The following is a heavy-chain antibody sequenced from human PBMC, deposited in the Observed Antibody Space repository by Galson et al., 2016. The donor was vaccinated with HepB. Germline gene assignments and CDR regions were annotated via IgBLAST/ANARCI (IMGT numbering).Heavy chain of an antibody. CDR2: IYPGDSDT. Sequence: QSGAEVKKPGESLKISCKASGYTFTTYWIGWVRQMPWKGLEWMGIIYPGDSDTRYSPSLQCQFNIAADKSINTADLQGSSLKASDTAMYFCARDYGAGSDWNYWGQGTLVTVSA. CDR1: GYTFTTYW. D-gene: IGHD3-10*01. V-gene: IGHV5-51*01. CDR3: ARDYGAGSDWNY. J-gene: IGHJ4*02.